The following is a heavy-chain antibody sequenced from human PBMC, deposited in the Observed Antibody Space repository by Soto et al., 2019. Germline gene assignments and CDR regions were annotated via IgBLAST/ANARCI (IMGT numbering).Heavy chain of an antibody. V-gene: IGHV3-7*01. J-gene: IGHJ6*02. CDR3: ARIAASGRGWDV. CDR2: IKQDGSEE. Sequence: EVQLVESGGGLVQPGGSLRLSCVDSGFTFSSYWMSWVRQAPVKGMEWVGNIKQDGSEENYVDSVKGRFTLSRDNAKTSIYLQMNSLRAEDTAVYYCARIAASGRGWDVWGQGTTVVVSS. D-gene: IGHD6-13*01. CDR1: GFTFSSYW.